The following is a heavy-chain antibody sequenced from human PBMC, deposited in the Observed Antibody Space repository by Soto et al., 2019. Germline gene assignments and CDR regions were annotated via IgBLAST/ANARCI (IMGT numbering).Heavy chain of an antibody. J-gene: IGHJ4*02. V-gene: IGHV4-59*08. CDR1: GGSISGHY. CDR2: IYYSGST. Sequence: SETLSLTCTVSGGSISGHYWSWIRQPPGKGLEWIGYIYYSGSTNYNPSLKSRVAISVDTSKNQFSLKLSSVTAADTAMYYCARLLSFDWLLTFWGQGALVTVSS. CDR3: ARLLSFDWLLTF. D-gene: IGHD3-9*01.